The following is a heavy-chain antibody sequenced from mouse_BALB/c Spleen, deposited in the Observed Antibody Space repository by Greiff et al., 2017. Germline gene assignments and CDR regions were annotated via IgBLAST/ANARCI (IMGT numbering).Heavy chain of an antibody. J-gene: IGHJ4*01. CDR2: ISSGGST. CDR1: GFTFSSYA. V-gene: IGHV5-6-5*01. D-gene: IGHD1-1*01. CDR3: ARGNYYGSSLYYAMDY. Sequence: EVKLQESGGGLVKPGGSLKLSCAASGFTFSSYAMSWVRQTPEKRLEWVASISSGGSTYYPDSVKGRFTISRDNARNILYLQMSSLRSEDTAMYYCARGNYYGSSLYYAMDYWGQGTSVTVSS.